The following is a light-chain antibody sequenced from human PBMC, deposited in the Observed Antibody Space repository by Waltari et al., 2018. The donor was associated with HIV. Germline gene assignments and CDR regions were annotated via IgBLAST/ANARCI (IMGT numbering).Light chain of an antibody. CDR2: WAS. V-gene: IGKV4-1*01. CDR3: HQYYFTPPHT. Sequence: IVMTQSPDFLVASLGERATINCKTNQSVLYSSNNKNYLAWYQQKPGQPPKLLIYWASTRESGVPDRFSGSGSGTDFTLTISSLQAEDVVVYYCHQYYFTPPHTFGQGTKLEIK. CDR1: QSVLYSSNNKNY. J-gene: IGKJ2*01.